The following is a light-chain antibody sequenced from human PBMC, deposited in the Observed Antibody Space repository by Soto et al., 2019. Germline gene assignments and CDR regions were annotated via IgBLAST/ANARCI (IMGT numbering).Light chain of an antibody. V-gene: IGKV1-12*01. CDR2: AAS. Sequence: DIQVTQSLSSVSAKFLQTVNIXRRTSQDIRRWLAWYQQKPGKAPNLLISAASNLQSGVPSRSSGRGSGTDFTLTISSLQPEDIATYYCQHYDNIPRFTFGQGTKVDI. J-gene: IGKJ2*01. CDR3: QHYDNIPRFT. CDR1: QDIRRW.